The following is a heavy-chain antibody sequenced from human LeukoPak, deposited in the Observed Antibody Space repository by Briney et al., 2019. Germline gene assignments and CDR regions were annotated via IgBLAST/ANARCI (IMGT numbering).Heavy chain of an antibody. CDR3: ARVLDSSGYYVFDY. J-gene: IGHJ4*02. CDR2: IYHSGST. CDR1: GFTFSSYW. V-gene: IGHV4-4*02. Sequence: GSLRLSCAASGFTFSSYWMSWVRQPPGKGLEWIGEIYHSGSTNYNPSLKSRVTISVDKSKNQFSLKLSSVTAADTAVYYCARVLDSSGYYVFDYWGQGTLITVSS. D-gene: IGHD3-22*01.